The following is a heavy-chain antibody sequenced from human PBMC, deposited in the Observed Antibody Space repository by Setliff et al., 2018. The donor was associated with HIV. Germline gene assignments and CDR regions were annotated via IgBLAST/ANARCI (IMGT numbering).Heavy chain of an antibody. CDR3: ARLSGGMVPNY. CDR2: IYHTGIT. D-gene: IGHD3-10*01. CDR1: GGSITRTPYY. Sequence: KTSETLSLTCTVSGGSITRTPYYWGWIRQPPGKGLEWIGSIYHTGITYDNPSLKSRVTISVDMSKNQISLRLSSVTAADTAVYYCARLSGGMVPNYWGQGTLVTVSS. V-gene: IGHV4-39*01. J-gene: IGHJ4*02.